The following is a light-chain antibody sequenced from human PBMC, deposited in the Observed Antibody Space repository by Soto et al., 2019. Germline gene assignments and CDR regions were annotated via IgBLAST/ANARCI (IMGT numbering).Light chain of an antibody. Sequence: QSVLTQPPSASGTPGQRVTISCSGSSSNIGTNTVIWYQQLPGAAPKLLIYSDNQRPSGVPDRFSGSKSGTSASLAISGLQSEYEADYYCAAWDVSLVVFGGGTKLTV. V-gene: IGLV1-44*01. CDR2: SDN. J-gene: IGLJ2*01. CDR3: AAWDVSLVV. CDR1: SSNIGTNT.